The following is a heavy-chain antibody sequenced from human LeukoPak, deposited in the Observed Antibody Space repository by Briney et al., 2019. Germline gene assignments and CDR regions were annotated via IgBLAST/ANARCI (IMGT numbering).Heavy chain of an antibody. CDR1: GFIFHDYA. CDR2: ITWNSGSV. D-gene: IGHD3/OR15-3a*01. J-gene: IGHJ3*02. V-gene: IGHV3-9*03. CDR3: AKGLGVASLIVDALDM. Sequence: GGSLRLSCASSGFIFHDYAMHWVRQVPGKGLEWVSGITWNSGSVLYADSVRGRFTISRDNAKNSLYLQMNSLRPEDMAFYYCAKGLGVASLIVDALDMWGQGTMVTV.